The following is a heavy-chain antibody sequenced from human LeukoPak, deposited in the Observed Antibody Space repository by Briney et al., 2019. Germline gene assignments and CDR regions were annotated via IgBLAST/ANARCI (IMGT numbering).Heavy chain of an antibody. D-gene: IGHD6-13*01. CDR2: IHPRGDAT. CDR3: AREGQQLKHFDF. V-gene: IGHV1-46*01. CDR1: GYTFTGYY. J-gene: IGHJ1*01. Sequence: GASVRVSCKASGYTFTGYYIHWVRQAPGQGLEWMGAIHPRGDATICAQKFQGRVTTTRDTSTSTVYIELSSLTSEDTAVYYCAREGQQLKHFDFWGQGTLVTVSS.